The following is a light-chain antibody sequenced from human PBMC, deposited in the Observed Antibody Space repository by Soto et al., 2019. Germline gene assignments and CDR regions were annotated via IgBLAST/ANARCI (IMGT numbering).Light chain of an antibody. Sequence: DIQMTQSPSSLSASVGDRVTITCRASQSISTYLNWYQQKPGKAPKLLIYAASTLQSGVPSRFSGSGFGTDFALTINNLQPEDFATYYCQHSYIAPLAFGHGTTVHIK. V-gene: IGKV1-39*01. CDR3: QHSYIAPLA. CDR2: AAS. J-gene: IGKJ3*01. CDR1: QSISTY.